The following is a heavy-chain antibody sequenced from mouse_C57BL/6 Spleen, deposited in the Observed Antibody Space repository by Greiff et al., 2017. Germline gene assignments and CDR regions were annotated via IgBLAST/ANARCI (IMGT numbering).Heavy chain of an antibody. CDR3: AREAIYYGSHYFDY. V-gene: IGHV5-4*01. Sequence: EVQLVESGGGLVKPGGSLKLSCAASGFTFSSYAMSWVRQTPEKRLEWVATISDGGSYTYYPDNVKGRFTISRDNAKNNLYLQMSHLKSEDTAMXYCAREAIYYGSHYFDYWGQGTTLTVSS. CDR1: GFTFSSYA. J-gene: IGHJ2*01. D-gene: IGHD1-1*01. CDR2: ISDGGSYT.